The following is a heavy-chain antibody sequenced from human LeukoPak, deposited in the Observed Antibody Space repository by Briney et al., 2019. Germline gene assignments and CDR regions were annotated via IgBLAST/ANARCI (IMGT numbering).Heavy chain of an antibody. CDR1: GFTFSSYA. CDR2: ISSSGGST. D-gene: IGHD3-22*01. V-gene: IGHV3-23*01. CDR3: ARVSSSGSRNRYYFDY. J-gene: IGHJ4*02. Sequence: PGGSLRLSCAASGFTFSSYAMSWVRQAPGKGLEWVSAISSSGGSTYYADSVKGRFTISRDNSKNTLYLQMNSLRADDTAVYYCARVSSSGSRNRYYFDYWGQGTLVTVSS.